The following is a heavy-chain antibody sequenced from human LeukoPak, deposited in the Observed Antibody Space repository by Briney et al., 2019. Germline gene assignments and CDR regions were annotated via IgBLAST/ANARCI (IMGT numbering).Heavy chain of an antibody. V-gene: IGHV3-49*04. CDR3: TRPPTYYYGSGSYYARTALDY. Sequence: GGSLRLSCTASGFTFGDYAMSWVRQAPGKGLEWVGFIRSKGDGGTSEYAASVRGRFTISRDYNTISDQLKMKRVKTEDTAVYYCTRPPTYYYGSGSYYARTALDYWGQGTLVTVSS. D-gene: IGHD3-10*01. CDR1: GFTFGDYA. J-gene: IGHJ4*02. CDR2: IRSKGDGGTS.